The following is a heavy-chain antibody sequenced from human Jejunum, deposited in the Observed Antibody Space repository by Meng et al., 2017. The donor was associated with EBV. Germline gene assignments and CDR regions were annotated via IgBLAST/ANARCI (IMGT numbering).Heavy chain of an antibody. Sequence: VQLVWAGGGLVQPGGSLGLSCAASGFTFSNSWMHWLRQAPGKGLVWVSHIDTDGSTTNYAGSVKGRFTISRDNAKNTLSLQMNSLRVEDTAVYYCVRGGLGPWYWGQGTLVTVSS. CDR1: GFTFSNSW. V-gene: IGHV3-74*01. CDR2: IDTDGSTT. J-gene: IGHJ4*02. CDR3: VRGGLGPWY. D-gene: IGHD3/OR15-3a*01.